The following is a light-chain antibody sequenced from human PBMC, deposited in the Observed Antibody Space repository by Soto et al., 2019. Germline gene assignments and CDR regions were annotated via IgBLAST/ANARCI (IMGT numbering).Light chain of an antibody. Sequence: QSALTQPASVSGSPGQSITISCTGTSSDFAVYNYVSWYQLHPGKAPKLMIYEVSNRPSGVSNRFSGSKSGNTASLTISGLQAEDEADYYCSSYTSSSTLVFGAGTKLTVL. J-gene: IGLJ2*01. CDR2: EVS. CDR1: SSDFAVYNY. CDR3: SSYTSSSTLV. V-gene: IGLV2-14*01.